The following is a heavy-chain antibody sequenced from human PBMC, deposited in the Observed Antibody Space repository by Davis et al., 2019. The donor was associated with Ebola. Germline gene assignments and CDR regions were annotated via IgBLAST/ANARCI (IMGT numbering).Heavy chain of an antibody. Sequence: GESLKISCAASEFTFSSYWMSWVRQAPGKGLEWVANIDQDGSEKNYVDSVKGRFAISRDNAKNSLYLQMNSLRAEDTAVYYCARAADTSGYFPHFWGQGTLVTVSS. D-gene: IGHD3-22*01. V-gene: IGHV3-7*01. CDR2: IDQDGSEK. CDR1: EFTFSSYW. J-gene: IGHJ4*02. CDR3: ARAADTSGYFPHF.